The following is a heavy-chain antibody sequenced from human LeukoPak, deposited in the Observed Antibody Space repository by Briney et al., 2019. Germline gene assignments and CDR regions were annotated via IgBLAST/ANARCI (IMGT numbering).Heavy chain of an antibody. D-gene: IGHD3-22*01. CDR2: INPSGGST. Sequence: ASVKVSCRTSGYTLTTYSITWVRQAPGQGLEWMGIINPSGGSTSYAQKFQGRVTMTRDTSTSTVYMELSSLRSEDTAVYYCAREYYYDSSGYPDAFDIWGQGTMVTVSS. CDR1: GYTLTTYS. J-gene: IGHJ3*02. CDR3: AREYYYDSSGYPDAFDI. V-gene: IGHV1-46*01.